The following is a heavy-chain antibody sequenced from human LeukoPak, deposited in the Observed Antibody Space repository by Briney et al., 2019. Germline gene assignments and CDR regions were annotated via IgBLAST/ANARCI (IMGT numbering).Heavy chain of an antibody. Sequence: GGSLRLSCAASGFTFSSYWMHWVRQAPGKGLVWVSRINSDGSSTSYADSVKGRFTISRDNAKNTLYLQMNSLRAEDTAVYYCARASSGYDYFDYWGQETLVTVSS. CDR2: INSDGSST. V-gene: IGHV3-74*01. D-gene: IGHD5-12*01. J-gene: IGHJ4*02. CDR3: ARASSGYDYFDY. CDR1: GFTFSSYW.